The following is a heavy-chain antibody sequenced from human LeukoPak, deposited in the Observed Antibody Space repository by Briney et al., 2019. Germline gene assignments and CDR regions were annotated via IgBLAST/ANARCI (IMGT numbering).Heavy chain of an antibody. CDR3: ARDLSGRYAFDI. CDR2: ISSSSSTI. CDR1: GFTFSNAW. D-gene: IGHD3-10*01. J-gene: IGHJ3*02. Sequence: GGSLGLSCAASGFTFSNAWMSWVRQAPGKGLEWVSYISSSSSTIYYADSVKGRFTFSRDNAKNSLYLQMNSLRDEDTAVYYCARDLSGRYAFDIWGQGTMVTVSS. V-gene: IGHV3-48*02.